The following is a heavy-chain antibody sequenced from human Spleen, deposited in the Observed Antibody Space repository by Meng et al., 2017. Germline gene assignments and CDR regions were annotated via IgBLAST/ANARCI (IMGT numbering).Heavy chain of an antibody. CDR2: IIPIVGVP. CDR1: GGTFSSYT. Sequence: SVKVSCKTSGGTFSSYTITWVRQAPGQGLEWMGGIIPIVGVPTYAQKFQGRVTITADESTTTVYMELTSLRSEDTAVYYCARSPVVTPWYYYGMDVWGQGTTVTVSS. J-gene: IGHJ6*02. V-gene: IGHV1-69*10. D-gene: IGHD4-23*01. CDR3: ARSPVVTPWYYYGMDV.